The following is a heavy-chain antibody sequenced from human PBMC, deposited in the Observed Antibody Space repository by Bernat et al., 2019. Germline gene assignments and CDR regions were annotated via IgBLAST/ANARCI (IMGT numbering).Heavy chain of an antibody. V-gene: IGHV3-33*08. CDR2: IWYDGSNK. Sequence: VQLVESGGGVVQPGRSLRLSCVASGFTFSSYGMHWVRQAPGKGLEWVAVIWYDGSNKYYADSVKGRFTISRDNSKNTLYLQMNSLRAEDTAVYYCARDLNYYDSSGYGIWGQGTMVTVSS. CDR3: ARDLNYYDSSGYGI. CDR1: GFTFSSYG. J-gene: IGHJ3*02. D-gene: IGHD3-22*01.